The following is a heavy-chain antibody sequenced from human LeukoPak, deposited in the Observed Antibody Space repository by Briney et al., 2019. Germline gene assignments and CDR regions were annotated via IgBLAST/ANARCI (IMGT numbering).Heavy chain of an antibody. CDR1: GFTFSTNA. CDR2: ITGGGDTT. D-gene: IGHD3-16*01. V-gene: IGHV3-23*01. J-gene: IGHJ4*02. CDR3: AKGVWGTYYS. Sequence: GASLRLSCAASGFTFSTNALYRVRQAPGKGLEWVSAITGGGDTTYYADSVKGRFTISRDNSKNMVYLEMNSLRAEDTAVYYCAKGVWGTYYSWGQGTLVTVSS.